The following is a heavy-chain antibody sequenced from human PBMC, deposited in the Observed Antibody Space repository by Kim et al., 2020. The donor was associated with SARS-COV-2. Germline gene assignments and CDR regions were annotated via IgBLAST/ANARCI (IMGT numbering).Heavy chain of an antibody. J-gene: IGHJ3*02. Sequence: SVKVSCKASGGTFSSYATSWVRQAPGQGLEWMGGIIPIFGTANYAQKFQGRVTITADESTSTAYMELSSLRSEDTAVYYCGAHGFDLTNAFDIWGQGTMVTALQ. CDR3: GAHGFDLTNAFDI. V-gene: IGHV1-69*13. CDR2: IIPIFGTA. CDR1: GGTFSSYA. D-gene: IGHD3-9*01.